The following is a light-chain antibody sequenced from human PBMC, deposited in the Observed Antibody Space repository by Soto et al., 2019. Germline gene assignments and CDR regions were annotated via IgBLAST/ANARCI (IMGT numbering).Light chain of an antibody. CDR3: QPYDSSRLGAYV. Sequence: QSVLTQPPSVSGAPGQRVTISCTGSSSNIGAGYDVHWYQQLPGTAPKLLIYGNSNRPSGVPDRFSGSKSGTSASLAITGRRADEDADDYCQPYDSSRLGAYVFGTGTKLTVL. J-gene: IGLJ1*01. V-gene: IGLV1-40*01. CDR1: SSNIGAGYD. CDR2: GNS.